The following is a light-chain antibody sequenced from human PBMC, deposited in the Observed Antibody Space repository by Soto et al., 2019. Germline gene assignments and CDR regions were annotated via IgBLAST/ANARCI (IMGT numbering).Light chain of an antibody. CDR3: QQYNNSASWT. J-gene: IGKJ1*01. CDR1: QGGISN. V-gene: IGKV3-15*01. CDR2: AGA. Sequence: EIVMTQSPATLSLSTGERATLSCRASQGGISNLAWYQQKPGQAPRRLTYAGATRATGIPARFSGSGSGTEFTLTFSSLQFEDFAVYDSQQYNNSASWTVAQGTKVYIK.